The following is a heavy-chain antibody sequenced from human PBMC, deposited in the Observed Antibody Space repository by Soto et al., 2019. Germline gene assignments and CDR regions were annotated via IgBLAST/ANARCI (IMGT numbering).Heavy chain of an antibody. D-gene: IGHD3-3*01. CDR2: TYYRSKWYN. J-gene: IGHJ4*02. Sequence: SQTLSLTCAISGDSVSSNSAAWNWIRKSPSRDLKRLGRTYYRSKWYNDYAVSVKSRITINPDTSKNKFSLQLNSVTPEDTAVYFCAREGEHILEWLLCGFDYWGQGTLVTVSS. CDR3: AREGEHILEWLLCGFDY. V-gene: IGHV6-1*01. CDR1: GDSVSSNSAA.